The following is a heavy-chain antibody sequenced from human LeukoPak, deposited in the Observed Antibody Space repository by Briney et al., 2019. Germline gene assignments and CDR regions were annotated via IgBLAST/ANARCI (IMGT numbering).Heavy chain of an antibody. V-gene: IGHV5-51*03. CDR3: AGGYCSGGSCYWFDP. Sequence: GESLKISCKGSGYSFTSYWIGRVRQMPGKGLEWMGIIYPGDSDTRYSPSFQGQVTISADKSISTAYLQWSSLKASDTAMYYCAGGYCSGGSCYWFDPWGQGTLVTVSS. CDR2: IYPGDSDT. D-gene: IGHD2-15*01. J-gene: IGHJ5*02. CDR1: GYSFTSYW.